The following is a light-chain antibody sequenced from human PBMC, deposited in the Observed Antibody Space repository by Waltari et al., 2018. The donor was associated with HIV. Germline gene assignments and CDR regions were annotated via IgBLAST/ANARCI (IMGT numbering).Light chain of an antibody. Sequence: QSALTQPASVSGSPGQSITMSCTGASGDVGYYNLVSWYQQHPGKAPKLMIYEVNKRPSGVSNRFSGSKSGNTASLTISGLQAEDEAHYFCCSFTGDSTWVFGGGTKLTVL. CDR3: CSFTGDSTWV. CDR2: EVN. J-gene: IGLJ3*02. CDR1: SGDVGYYNL. V-gene: IGLV2-23*02.